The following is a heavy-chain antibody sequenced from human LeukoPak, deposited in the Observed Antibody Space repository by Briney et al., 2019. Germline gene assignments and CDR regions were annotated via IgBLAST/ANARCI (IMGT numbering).Heavy chain of an antibody. CDR3: ARDLGYPGSGRYFDL. V-gene: IGHV3-7*01. CDR2: IKQDGSER. Sequence: GGSLRLSCEASGFTFSTYWMSWVRQAPGKGLGWVANIKQDGSERYYVDSMKGRFTISRDNAKKLLYMEMSSLRVEDTAVFYCARDLGYPGSGRYFDLWGRGTLVTVSS. D-gene: IGHD3-10*01. CDR1: GFTFSTYW. J-gene: IGHJ2*01.